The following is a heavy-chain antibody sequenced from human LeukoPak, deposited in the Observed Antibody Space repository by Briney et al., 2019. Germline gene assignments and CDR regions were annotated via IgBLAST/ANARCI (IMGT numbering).Heavy chain of an antibody. J-gene: IGHJ5*02. CDR2: DSGSGGST. CDR3: AKGSDYYGSGSYFNSNWFDP. V-gene: IGHV3-23*01. Sequence: PGGSLRLSCAASGFTFSTYAMSWVRQAPGKGLEWVSTDSGSGGSTFYADSVKGRFTISRDNSKNTLYLQMSSLRAEDTAVYFCAKGSDYYGSGSYFNSNWFDPWGQGTLVTVSS. CDR1: GFTFSTYA. D-gene: IGHD3-10*01.